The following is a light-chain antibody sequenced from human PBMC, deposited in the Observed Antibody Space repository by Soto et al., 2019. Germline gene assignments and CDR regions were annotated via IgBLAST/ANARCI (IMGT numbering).Light chain of an antibody. J-gene: IGKJ4*01. V-gene: IGKV3-11*01. Sequence: EIVLTQSPATLSLSPGERATLSCGASQSVSTYLAWYQQTPGQAPRLLIYDASNRATGIPARFSGGGSGTDFTLTISSLEPEDFAVYYCQQRSSWPRLTFGGGTKVEI. CDR1: QSVSTY. CDR2: DAS. CDR3: QQRSSWPRLT.